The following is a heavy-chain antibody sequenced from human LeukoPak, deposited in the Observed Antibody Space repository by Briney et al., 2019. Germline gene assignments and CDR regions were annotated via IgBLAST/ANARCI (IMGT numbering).Heavy chain of an antibody. CDR2: ISGSGDST. J-gene: IGHJ4*02. V-gene: IGHV3-23*01. CDR1: GFTFSSYA. D-gene: IGHD6-6*01. Sequence: PGGSLRLSCAASGFTFSSYAMSWVRQAPGKGLEWVSAISGSGDSTYYADSVKGRFTISRDNSKNTLYLQMNSLRAEDTAVYYCAKDKIWSSSFNFDYWGQGTLVTVSS. CDR3: AKDKIWSSSFNFDY.